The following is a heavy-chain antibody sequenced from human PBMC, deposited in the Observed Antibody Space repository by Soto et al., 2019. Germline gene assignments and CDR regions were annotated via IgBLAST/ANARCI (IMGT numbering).Heavy chain of an antibody. CDR3: ARDDSQAAACTT. V-gene: IGHV4-30-4*01. CDR1: GGSITRGDYY. Sequence: SETLSLTCTVSGGSITRGDYYWTRIRQPPGTGLEWIGNIYYSGSTYYYPSLKSGGTISVDTAKNQFSLKLRSVTAAAAAVYYCARDDSQAAACTTWGQGTLVTVSS. CDR2: IYYSGST. J-gene: IGHJ5*02. D-gene: IGHD6-13*01.